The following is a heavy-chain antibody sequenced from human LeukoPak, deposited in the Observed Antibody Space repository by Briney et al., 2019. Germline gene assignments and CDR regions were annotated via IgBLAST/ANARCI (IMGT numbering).Heavy chain of an antibody. V-gene: IGHV3-15*01. CDR3: TTAGYSSSWYRWYFQH. D-gene: IGHD6-13*01. CDR1: GFTFSNAW. J-gene: IGHJ1*01. Sequence: GGSLRLSCAASGFTFSNAWMSWVRQAPGKGLEWVGRIKSKTDGGTTDYAAPVKGRFTISRDDSKNTLYLQMNSLKTEDTAVYYCTTAGYSSSWYRWYFQHWGQGTLVTVSS. CDR2: IKSKTDGGTT.